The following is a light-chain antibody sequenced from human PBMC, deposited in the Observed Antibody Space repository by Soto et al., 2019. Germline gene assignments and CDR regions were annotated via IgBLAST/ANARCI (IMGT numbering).Light chain of an antibody. Sequence: EIVMTQSPATLSVSPGERATLSCRASQSVSNNYLAWYQQKPGQAPRLLIYGASNRATGIPDRFSGSGSGTDFTLTISRLEPEDFAVYYCQQYGSPPWTFGQGTKVDIK. V-gene: IGKV3-20*01. CDR1: QSVSNNY. CDR2: GAS. J-gene: IGKJ1*01. CDR3: QQYGSPPWT.